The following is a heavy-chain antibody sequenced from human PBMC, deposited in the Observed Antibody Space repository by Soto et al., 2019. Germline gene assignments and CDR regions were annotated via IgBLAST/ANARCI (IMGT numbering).Heavy chain of an antibody. CDR3: ARGRCCLTGRCFPNWFDS. D-gene: IGHD7-27*01. Sequence: SETLSLTCSVSGDSISTVDYFWAWIRQPPGQALEYIGYIYKSATTYYNPSFESRVAISLDTSKSQFSLNVTSVTAADTAVYFCARGRCCLTGRCFPNWFDSWGQGTLVTVSS. J-gene: IGHJ5*01. V-gene: IGHV4-30-4*01. CDR1: GDSISTVDYF. CDR2: IYKSATT.